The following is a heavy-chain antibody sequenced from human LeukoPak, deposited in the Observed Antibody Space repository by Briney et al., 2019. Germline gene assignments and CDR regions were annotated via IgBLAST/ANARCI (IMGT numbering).Heavy chain of an antibody. V-gene: IGHV3-53*01. CDR2: IYSGGST. D-gene: IGHD2-21*01. CDR3: ARGVVNHYYFDY. J-gene: IGHJ4*02. Sequence: GGSLRLSCAVSGFIVSSNYMSWVRQAPGKGLEWVSVIYSGGSTYYTDSVKGRFTISRDNSKNTLYLQMNSLRAEGTAVYYCARGVVNHYYFDYWGQGTLVTVSS. CDR1: GFIVSSNY.